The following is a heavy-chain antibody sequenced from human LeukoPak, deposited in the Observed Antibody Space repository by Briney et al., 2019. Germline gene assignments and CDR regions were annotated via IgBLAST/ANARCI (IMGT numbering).Heavy chain of an antibody. V-gene: IGHV3-21*01. D-gene: IGHD6-13*01. CDR3: ARVSPSSGYSSSWYAVGKYYFDY. J-gene: IGHJ4*02. CDR2: ISSSSSYI. CDR1: GFTFSSYS. Sequence: GGSLRLSCAASGFTFSSYSMNWVRQAPGKGLEWVSSISSSSSYIYYADSVKGRFTISRDNAKNSLYLQMNSLRAEDTAVYYCARVSPSSGYSSSWYAVGKYYFDYWGQGTLVTVSS.